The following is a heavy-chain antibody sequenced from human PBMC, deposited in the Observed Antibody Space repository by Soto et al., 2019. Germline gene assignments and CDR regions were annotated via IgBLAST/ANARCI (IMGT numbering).Heavy chain of an antibody. Sequence: EASVKVSCKASGGTFSSYAISWVRQAPGQGLEWMGGIIPIFGTANYAQKFQGRVTITADESTSTAYMELSSLRSEDTAVYYCARVPGYSYGFVGVVYWGQGTLVTVSS. CDR2: IIPIFGTA. CDR3: ARVPGYSYGFVGVVY. D-gene: IGHD5-18*01. J-gene: IGHJ4*02. CDR1: GGTFSSYA. V-gene: IGHV1-69*13.